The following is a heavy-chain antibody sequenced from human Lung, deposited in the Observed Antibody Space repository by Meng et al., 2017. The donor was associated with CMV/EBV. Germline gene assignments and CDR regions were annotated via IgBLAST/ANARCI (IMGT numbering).Heavy chain of an antibody. J-gene: IGHJ5*02. CDR1: ADTFTGYE. CDR3: ARYTGHLDP. D-gene: IGHD2-2*02. V-gene: IGHV1-2*06. CDR2: INPNRGGT. Sequence: QVRPVQSGAEGKTPGPSAKVSRKASADTFTGYEMHWVRQAPGQGLEWMGRINPNRGGTNYAQKFQGMVTMTRDTSISTAYMELSRLRSDDTAVYYCARYTGHLDPWGQGTLVTVSS.